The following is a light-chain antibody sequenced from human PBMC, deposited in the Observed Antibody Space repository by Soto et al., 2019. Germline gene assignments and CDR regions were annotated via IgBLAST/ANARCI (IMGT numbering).Light chain of an antibody. J-gene: IGLJ1*01. CDR1: NSNIGSNT. Sequence: QSVLTQPPSASGTPGQRVTICCCGSNSNIGSNTVNWYQQLPGTAPKLLIYYDNLRPSGVPDRISGSKSGTSASLAISGLQSDDEADYYCAAWDDSLNGRVFGTGTKLTVL. CDR2: YDN. CDR3: AAWDDSLNGRV. V-gene: IGLV1-44*01.